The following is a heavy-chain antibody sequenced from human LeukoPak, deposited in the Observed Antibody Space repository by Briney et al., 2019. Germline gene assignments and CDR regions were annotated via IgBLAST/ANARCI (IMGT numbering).Heavy chain of an antibody. CDR1: GLTFSNSW. Sequence: PGGSLRLSCEASGLTFSNSWMHWVRQVPGKGLVWVSRMYGDTRDISYADSVKGRFTISRDNAKNTVYLQMNSLRGEDTAVYYCARDLGLRGSTWGQGTLVTVSS. CDR2: MYGDTRDI. J-gene: IGHJ5*02. CDR3: ARDLGLRGST. D-gene: IGHD5-12*01. V-gene: IGHV3-74*01.